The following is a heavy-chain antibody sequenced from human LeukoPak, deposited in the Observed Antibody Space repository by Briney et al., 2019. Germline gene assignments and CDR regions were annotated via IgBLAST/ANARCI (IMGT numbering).Heavy chain of an antibody. V-gene: IGHV3-43*01. Sequence: GGSPRLSCAASGFTFDDYTMHWVRQAPGKGLEWVSLISWDGGSTYYADSVKGRFTISRGNSKNSLYLQMNSLRTEDTALYYCAKSMVSGSSHWYFDLWGRGTLVTVSS. J-gene: IGHJ2*01. CDR2: ISWDGGST. CDR1: GFTFDDYT. CDR3: AKSMVSGSSHWYFDL. D-gene: IGHD3-10*01.